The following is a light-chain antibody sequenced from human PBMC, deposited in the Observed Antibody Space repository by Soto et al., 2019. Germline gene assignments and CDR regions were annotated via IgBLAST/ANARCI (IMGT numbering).Light chain of an antibody. J-gene: IGLJ1*01. CDR2: DVT. CDR3: CSYAGSYTHV. CDR1: SSDVGRYNY. V-gene: IGLV2-11*01. Sequence: QSALTQPRSESGSPGQSVTISCTGTSSDVGRYNYVSWYQQHPGKAPKLIIYDVTKRPSGVPDRFSGSKSGNTASLTISGLQAEDDADYYRCSYAGSYTHVFGTGTKVTVL.